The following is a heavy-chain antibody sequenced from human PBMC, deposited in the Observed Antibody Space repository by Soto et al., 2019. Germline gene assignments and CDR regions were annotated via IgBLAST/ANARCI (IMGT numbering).Heavy chain of an antibody. CDR3: ASYRGALYCES. Sequence: SETLSLTCAVSGGSISSSNWWSWVRQPPGKGMEWIGEIYHSGSNNYNPALKSRVTISVDKSKNQFSLKLSSVTAEDTAVCYCASYRGALYCESWGPGIPVTVSS. CDR1: GGSISSSNW. J-gene: IGHJ4*02. D-gene: IGHD3-16*01. V-gene: IGHV4-4*02. CDR2: IYHSGSN.